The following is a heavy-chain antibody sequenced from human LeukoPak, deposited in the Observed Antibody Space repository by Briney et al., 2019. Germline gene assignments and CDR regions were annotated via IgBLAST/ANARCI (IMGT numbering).Heavy chain of an antibody. V-gene: IGHV5-51*01. D-gene: IGHD6-19*01. CDR3: ARQADSSAYDY. Sequence: GASLQIPCQCSGSIFSNYWIGWVRQVPGKGLEWMGIIYPGDSDTRYSPSFQGQVTISADRSINTASLQWSSLKASDTAMYYCARQADSSAYDYWGQGTLVTVSS. CDR1: GSIFSNYW. CDR2: IYPGDSDT. J-gene: IGHJ4*02.